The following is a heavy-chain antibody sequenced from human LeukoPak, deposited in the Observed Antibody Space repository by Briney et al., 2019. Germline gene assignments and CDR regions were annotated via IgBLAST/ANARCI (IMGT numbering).Heavy chain of an antibody. V-gene: IGHV4-34*01. D-gene: IGHD5-24*01. CDR3: ARRSYNSPFRY. CDR2: INHSGST. J-gene: IGHJ4*02. CDR1: GGSFSGYY. Sequence: SETLSLTCAVSGGSFSGYYWNWIRQSPGKGLEWIGEINHSGSTHYNPSLKSRVTISVDTSKNHFSLNLRSVTAADTAVYYCARRSYNSPFRYWGQGTPVTVSS.